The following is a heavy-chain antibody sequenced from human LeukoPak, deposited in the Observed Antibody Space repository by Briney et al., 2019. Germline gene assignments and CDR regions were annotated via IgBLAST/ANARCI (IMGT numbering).Heavy chain of an antibody. J-gene: IGHJ5*02. CDR1: GYIFSDYA. D-gene: IGHD3-22*01. CDR2: ISAYNGNT. CDR3: ALPGAYYYDSSVLDP. Sequence: ASVKVSCKASGYIFSDYAIQWVRQAPGQGLEWMGWISAYNGNTNYAQKLQGRVTMTTDTSTSTAYMELRSLRSDDTAVYYCALPGAYYYDSSVLDPWGQGTLVTVSS. V-gene: IGHV1-18*01.